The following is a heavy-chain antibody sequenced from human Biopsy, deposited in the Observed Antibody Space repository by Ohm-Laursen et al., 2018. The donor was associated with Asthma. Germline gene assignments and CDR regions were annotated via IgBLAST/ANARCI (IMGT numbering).Heavy chain of an antibody. CDR2: VFWSGTT. V-gene: IGHV4-30-4*01. CDR3: ARVASYSDLYFGIDV. J-gene: IGHJ6*02. CDR1: GAYIGSRDHH. Sequence: TLSLTCAVGGAYIGSRDHHWSWIRQSPGTGLEWIGFVFWSGTTHYNRSLERRLSISIDTTRNEFSMTLRSVTAADTAAYFCARVASYSDLYFGIDVWGPGTTVSVS. D-gene: IGHD4-17*01.